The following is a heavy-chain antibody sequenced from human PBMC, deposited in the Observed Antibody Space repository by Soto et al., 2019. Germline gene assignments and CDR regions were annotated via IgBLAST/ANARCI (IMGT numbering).Heavy chain of an antibody. V-gene: IGHV3-13*01. CDR3: ARVGAQLGYYYYGMVV. CDR1: GFTFSSYD. CDR2: IGTAGDT. Sequence: GSLRLSCAASGFTFSSYDMHWVRQATGKGLEWVSAIGTAGDTYYPGSVKGRFTISRENAKNSLYLQMNSLRAEDTAVYYCARVGAQLGYYYYGMVVWGQGTTVNVFS. D-gene: IGHD6-6*01. J-gene: IGHJ6*02.